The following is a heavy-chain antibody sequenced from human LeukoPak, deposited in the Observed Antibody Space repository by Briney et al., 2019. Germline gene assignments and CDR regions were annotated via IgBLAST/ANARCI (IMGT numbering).Heavy chain of an antibody. J-gene: IGHJ6*03. CDR1: GFAFSTYW. CDR3: ARDLYHENYYYHYMDV. CDR2: IKKDGSEI. D-gene: IGHD2-2*01. Sequence: GGSLRLSCAASGFAFSTYWMSWVRQAPGKGLEWVANIKKDGSEIYYVDSVKGRFTISRDNAKNSLYLQMNSLRVEDTAVYYCARDLYHENYYYHYMDVWGKGTTVTVSS. V-gene: IGHV3-7*01.